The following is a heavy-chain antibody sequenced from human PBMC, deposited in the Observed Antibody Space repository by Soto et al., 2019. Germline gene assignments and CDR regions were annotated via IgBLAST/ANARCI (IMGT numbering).Heavy chain of an antibody. CDR1: GFTFSNSA. Sequence: QEQLVESGGDVVQPGRSLTLSCEASGFTFSNSALHWFRHAPGKGLEWVAALSADRSNVQYADSVKGRFTSSRDNSKNTLYLQMNSLRTEVTAVYYCARDPTSTGWVVWYFDLWGRGTLVTVSS. CDR2: LSADRSNV. J-gene: IGHJ2*01. V-gene: IGHV3-30-3*01. D-gene: IGHD6-19*01. CDR3: ARDPTSTGWVVWYFDL.